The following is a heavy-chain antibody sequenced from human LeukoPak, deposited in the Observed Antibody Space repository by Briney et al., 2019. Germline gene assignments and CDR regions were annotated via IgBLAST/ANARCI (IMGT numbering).Heavy chain of an antibody. CDR3: ARVRMVRGVIGLDY. CDR2: INHSGST. Sequence: SETLSLTCAVYGGXFSGYYWSWIRQPPGKGLEWIGEINHSGSTNYNPSLKSRVTISVDTSKNQFSLKLSSVTAADTAVYYCARVRMVRGVIGLDYWGQGTLVTVSS. J-gene: IGHJ4*02. V-gene: IGHV4-34*01. CDR1: GGXFSGYY. D-gene: IGHD3-10*01.